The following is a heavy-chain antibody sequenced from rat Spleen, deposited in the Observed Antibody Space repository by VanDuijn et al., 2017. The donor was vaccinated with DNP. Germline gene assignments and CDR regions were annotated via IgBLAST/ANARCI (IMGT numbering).Heavy chain of an antibody. V-gene: IGHV5S23*01. CDR1: GFTFGNYD. D-gene: IGHD1-11*01. CDR3: TRPRGSYGGYRVDA. Sequence: EVQLVESGDNLVRPGGSLKLSCVVSGFTFGNYDMAWVRQAPTKGLEWVALISPDGDRTFYRDSVKGRFTVFRNNAENALHLQMDSLRSEDTATYYCTRPRGSYGGYRVDASGQGTSVSVSS. CDR2: ISPDGDRT. J-gene: IGHJ4*01.